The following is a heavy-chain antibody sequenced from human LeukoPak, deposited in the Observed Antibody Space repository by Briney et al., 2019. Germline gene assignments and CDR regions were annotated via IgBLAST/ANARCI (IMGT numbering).Heavy chain of an antibody. V-gene: IGHV3-30*03. CDR2: ISHDGSNK. D-gene: IGHD2-15*01. Sequence: GGSLRLSCEASGFTFSSYGMHWVRQAPGKGLEWVAVISHDGSNKYYADSVKGRFTISRDNSKNTLYLQMNSLRAEDTAVYYCARGLPTLLFDYWGQGTLVTVSS. CDR1: GFTFSSYG. CDR3: ARGLPTLLFDY. J-gene: IGHJ4*02.